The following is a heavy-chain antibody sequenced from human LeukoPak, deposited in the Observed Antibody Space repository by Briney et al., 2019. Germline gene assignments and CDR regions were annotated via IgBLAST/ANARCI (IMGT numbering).Heavy chain of an antibody. Sequence: APVTVSCKASGYTFTSYDINWVRQATGQGLEWMGWTNPNSGNTGYAQKFQGRVTMTRNTSISTAYMELSSLRSEDTAVYYCARDQGIDAFDIWGQGTMVTVSS. CDR2: TNPNSGNT. J-gene: IGHJ3*02. CDR3: ARDQGIDAFDI. CDR1: GYTFTSYD. V-gene: IGHV1-8*01.